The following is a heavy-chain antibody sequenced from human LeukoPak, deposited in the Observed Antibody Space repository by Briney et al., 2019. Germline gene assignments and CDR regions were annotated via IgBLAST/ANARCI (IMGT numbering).Heavy chain of an antibody. V-gene: IGHV1-24*01. D-gene: IGHD3-10*01. CDR3: ATAPTAPPLIWFGELSLY. CDR2: FDPEDGET. CDR1: GYTLTELS. J-gene: IGHJ4*02. Sequence: ASVKVSCKVSGYTLTELSMHWVRQAPGKELEWMGGFDPEDGETIYAQKFQGRVTMTEDTSTDTAYMELSSLRSEDTAVYYCATAPTAPPLIWFGELSLYWGQGTLVTVSS.